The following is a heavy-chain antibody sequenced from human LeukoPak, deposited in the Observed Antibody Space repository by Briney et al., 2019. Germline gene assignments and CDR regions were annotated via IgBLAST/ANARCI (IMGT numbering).Heavy chain of an antibody. Sequence: ASVKVSCKASGYTFINYGISWVRQAPGQGLEWMGWVSAYNGNTKYAQKLQGRVTMTTDTSTSTAYMELRSLRSDDTAVYYCARLNLAYCSGGSCLGGLDYWGQGTLVTVSS. J-gene: IGHJ4*02. V-gene: IGHV1-18*01. CDR1: GYTFINYG. CDR2: VSAYNGNT. D-gene: IGHD2-15*01. CDR3: ARLNLAYCSGGSCLGGLDY.